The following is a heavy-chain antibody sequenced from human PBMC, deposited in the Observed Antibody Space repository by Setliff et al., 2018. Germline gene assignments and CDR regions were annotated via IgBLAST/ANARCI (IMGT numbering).Heavy chain of an antibody. CDR1: GFTFSSYA. CDR2: ISGSGGST. Sequence: GGSLRLSCAASGFTFSSYAMSWVRQAPGKGLQWVSAISGSGGSTYYADSVKGRFTISRDNSKSTLYLQMNSLRAEDTAVYYCAKNGFGVVALGVNNWFDPWGQGTLVTSPQ. D-gene: IGHD3-10*01. V-gene: IGHV3-23*01. CDR3: AKNGFGVVALGVNNWFDP. J-gene: IGHJ5*02.